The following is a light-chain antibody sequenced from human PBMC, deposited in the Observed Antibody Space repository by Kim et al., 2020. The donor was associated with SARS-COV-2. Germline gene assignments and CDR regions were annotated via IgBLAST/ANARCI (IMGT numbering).Light chain of an antibody. CDR1: QGISSY. CDR2: AAS. V-gene: IGKV1-9*01. J-gene: IGKJ4*01. Sequence: DIQLTQSPSFLSASVGDRVTITCRASQGISSYLAWYQQKPGKAPKLLIYAASTLQSGVPSRFSGSGSGTEFTLTISSLQPEDFATYYCQQLNSYPHTFGGGTKLEI. CDR3: QQLNSYPHT.